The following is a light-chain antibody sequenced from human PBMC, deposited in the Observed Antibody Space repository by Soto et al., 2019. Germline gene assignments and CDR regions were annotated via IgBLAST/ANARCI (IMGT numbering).Light chain of an antibody. CDR2: GNE. CDR1: SSHIGTNL. CDR3: AAWDGSLNGVL. V-gene: IGLV1-44*01. Sequence: QSVLTQPPSTSGTPGQRVTISCSGSSSHIGTNLVYWYQLVPGTAPKLLIYGNEERPSGVPGRFSGSKSGTSASLAISGLQSEDEADYDCAAWDGSLNGVLFGGGTKVTVL. J-gene: IGLJ2*01.